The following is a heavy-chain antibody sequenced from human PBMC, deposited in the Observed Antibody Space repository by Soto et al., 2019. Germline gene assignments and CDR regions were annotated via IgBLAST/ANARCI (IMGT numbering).Heavy chain of an antibody. CDR3: ARAPLSLDYGMDV. CDR2: IWYDGSNK. Sequence: GGSLRLSCAASGFTFSSYGMHWVRQAPGKGLEWVAVIWYDGSNKYYADSVKGRFTISRDNSKNTLYLQMNSLRAEDTAVYYCARAPLSLDYGMDVWGQGTTVTVSS. V-gene: IGHV3-33*01. CDR1: GFTFSSYG. J-gene: IGHJ6*02.